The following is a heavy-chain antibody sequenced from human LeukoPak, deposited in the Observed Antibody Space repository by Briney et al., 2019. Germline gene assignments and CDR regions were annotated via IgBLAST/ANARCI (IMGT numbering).Heavy chain of an antibody. CDR2: IYYSGST. CDR3: ARDNYGSGNWFDP. V-gene: IGHV4-30-4*01. D-gene: IGHD3-10*01. CDR1: GGSISSGDYY. Sequence: SETLSLTCTVSGGSISSGDYYWSWIRQPPGKGLEWIGYIYYSGSTYYNPSLKSRVTISVDTSKNQFSLKLSSVTAADTAVYYCARDNYGSGNWFDPWGQGTLVTVSS. J-gene: IGHJ5*02.